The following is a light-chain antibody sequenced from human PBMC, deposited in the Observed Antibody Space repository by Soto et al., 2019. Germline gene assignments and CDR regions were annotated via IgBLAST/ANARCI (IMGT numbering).Light chain of an antibody. CDR3: QQLDDYPLT. CDR1: QGVRGN. V-gene: IGKV1-9*01. J-gene: IGKJ4*01. Sequence: DIQLTQSPSFLSASVGDRITITCRASQGVRGNLAWYQHKPGKVPKVLISATSSLQSGVPSRFSGSGSGTEFTLTVSCLQPEDFATYYCQQLDDYPLTFGGGTKVDIK. CDR2: ATS.